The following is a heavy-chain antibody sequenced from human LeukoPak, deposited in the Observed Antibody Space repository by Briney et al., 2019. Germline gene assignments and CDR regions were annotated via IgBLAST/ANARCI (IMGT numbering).Heavy chain of an antibody. CDR3: AKGTLQWELYFDC. J-gene: IGHJ4*02. D-gene: IGHD1-26*01. V-gene: IGHV3-23*01. CDR2: ISGTSGRT. CDR1: GFTFRNYA. Sequence: GGSLRLSCAASGFTFRNYAMDWVRQAPGKGLEWVSAISGTSGRTYYADSVKGRFTISRDNSKNTLYLQMNSLRAEDTAVYYCAKGTLQWELYFDCWGQGTLVTVAS.